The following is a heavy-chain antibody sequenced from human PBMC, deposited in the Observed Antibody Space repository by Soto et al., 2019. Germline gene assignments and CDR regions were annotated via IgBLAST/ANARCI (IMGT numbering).Heavy chain of an antibody. Sequence: GGSLRLSCAASGCTFSSYGMHWVRQAPGKGLEWVAVIWYDVSNKYYADSLNGRFTISRDNSKKTLYLQVNSLRAEDTAVYFCARDDYDSSGYYYVDYWGQGTMVTVSS. CDR3: ARDDYDSSGYYYVDY. V-gene: IGHV3-33*01. CDR2: IWYDVSNK. D-gene: IGHD3-22*01. J-gene: IGHJ4*02. CDR1: GCTFSSYG.